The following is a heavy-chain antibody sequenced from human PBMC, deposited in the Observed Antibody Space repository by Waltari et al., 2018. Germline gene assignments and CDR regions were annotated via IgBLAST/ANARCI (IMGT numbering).Heavy chain of an antibody. CDR3: VRSYTASPMDV. CDR1: GFTFSDHY. CDR2: TRKKENSYST. V-gene: IGHV3-72*01. D-gene: IGHD2-2*02. Sequence: EVQLVASGGDLVQPGGSLRLSCAGSGFTFSDHYIDWVRQAPGKGRDGRGLTRKKENSYSTVYAASVKGRVTISRDDSKNVAYLQMNSLGIDDTAIYYCVRSYTASPMDVWGQGTTVTVSS. J-gene: IGHJ6*02.